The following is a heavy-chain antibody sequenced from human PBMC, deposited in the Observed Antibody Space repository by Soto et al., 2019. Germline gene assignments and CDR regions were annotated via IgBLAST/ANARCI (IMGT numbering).Heavy chain of an antibody. CDR3: ARVPGSGPVQYYYYYGMDV. Sequence: SVKVSCKASGGTFSSYAISWVRQAPGQGLEWMGGIIPIFGTANYAQKFQGRVTITADESTSTAYMELSSLRSEDTAVFYCARVPGSGPVQYYYYYGMDVWGQGTTVTVSS. J-gene: IGHJ6*02. CDR1: GGTFSSYA. D-gene: IGHD3-10*01. CDR2: IIPIFGTA. V-gene: IGHV1-69*13.